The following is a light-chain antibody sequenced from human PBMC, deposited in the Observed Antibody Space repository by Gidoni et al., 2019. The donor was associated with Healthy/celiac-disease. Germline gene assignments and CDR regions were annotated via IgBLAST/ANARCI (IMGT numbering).Light chain of an antibody. CDR3: QQYNNWPYT. J-gene: IGKJ2*01. CDR2: GAS. Sequence: EIVMTQSPATLSVSPGERVTLSCRASQSVSSNLAWYQQKPGQAPRLLIYGASNRATGIPARFSGSGSGTEFTLTISSLQSEDFAVYYCQQYNNWPYTFGQGTKLEIK. CDR1: QSVSSN. V-gene: IGKV3-15*01.